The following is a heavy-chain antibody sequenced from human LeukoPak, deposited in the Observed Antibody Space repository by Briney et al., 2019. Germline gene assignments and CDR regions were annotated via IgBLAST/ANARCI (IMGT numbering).Heavy chain of an antibody. Sequence: PGGSLRLSCAASGFTFSSYAMSWVRQAPGKGLEWVSAISGSGGSTYYADSVKGRFTISRDNSKNTLYLQMNSLRAEDTAVYYCAKVRVGATGGPLDYWGQGTLVTVSS. CDR1: GFTFSSYA. V-gene: IGHV3-23*01. CDR2: ISGSGGST. D-gene: IGHD1-26*01. J-gene: IGHJ4*02. CDR3: AKVRVGATGGPLDY.